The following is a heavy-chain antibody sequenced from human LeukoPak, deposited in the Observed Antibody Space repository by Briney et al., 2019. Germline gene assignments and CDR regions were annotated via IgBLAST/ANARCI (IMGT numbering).Heavy chain of an antibody. CDR2: ISSSSSYI. CDR1: GFTFSSYS. CDR3: ARVAGEELGMNAFDI. D-gene: IGHD7-27*01. J-gene: IGHJ3*02. V-gene: IGHV3-21*04. Sequence: GGSLRLSRAASGFTFSSYSMNWVRQAPGKGLEWVSSISSSSSYIYYADSVKGRFTISRDNAKNSLYLQMNSLRAEDTAVYYCARVAGEELGMNAFDIWGQGTMVTVSS.